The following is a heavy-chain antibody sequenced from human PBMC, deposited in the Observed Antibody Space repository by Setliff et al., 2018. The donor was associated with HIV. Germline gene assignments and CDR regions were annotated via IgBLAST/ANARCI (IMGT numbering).Heavy chain of an antibody. Sequence: SGPTLVNPTQTLTLTCTFSGLSLSTSGVGVGWIRQSPGKALEWLAFIYWNNNKHYSTSLKSRLTVTKGTSKNRVVFTMTNMDPVDTATYYCAYSGRQLRGPYFDFWGQGTPVTVS. CDR2: IYWNNNK. CDR3: AYSGRQLRGPYFDF. CDR1: GLSLSTSGVG. J-gene: IGHJ4*02. V-gene: IGHV2-5*01. D-gene: IGHD1-1*01.